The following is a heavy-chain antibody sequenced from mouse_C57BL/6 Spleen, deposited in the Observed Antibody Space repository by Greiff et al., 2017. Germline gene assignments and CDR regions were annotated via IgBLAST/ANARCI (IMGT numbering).Heavy chain of an antibody. CDR3: ARPYDGYYGFAY. CDR2: INPSSGYT. D-gene: IGHD2-3*01. J-gene: IGHJ3*01. Sequence: VQLQQSGAELARPGASVKMSCKASGYTFTSYTMHWVKQRPGQGLEWIGYINPSSGYTKYNQKFKDKATLTEDKSSSTAYRQLSSLTSEDSAVYYCARPYDGYYGFAYGGQGTLVTVSA. CDR1: GYTFTSYT. V-gene: IGHV1-4*01.